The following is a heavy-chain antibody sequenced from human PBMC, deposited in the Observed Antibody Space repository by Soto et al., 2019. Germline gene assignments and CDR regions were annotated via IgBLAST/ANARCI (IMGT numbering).Heavy chain of an antibody. J-gene: IGHJ6*02. V-gene: IGHV1-8*02. CDR2: IIPNSGNT. CDR1: GGTFSSYA. CDR3: SREVNFYGLDV. Sequence: ASVKVSCKASGGTFSSYAISWVRQAPGQGLEWMGGIIPNSGNTGYAQKFQGRVTMTRNTSISTAYMELSSLRSEDTAVYYCSREVNFYGLDVWGQGTTVTVSS.